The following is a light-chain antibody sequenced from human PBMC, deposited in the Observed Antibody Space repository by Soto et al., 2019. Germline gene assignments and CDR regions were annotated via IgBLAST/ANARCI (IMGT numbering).Light chain of an antibody. CDR2: KAS. J-gene: IGKJ1*01. CDR1: QTISSW. Sequence: DIQMTQSPSTLSGSVGDRVTITCRASQTISSWLAWYQQKPGKAPNLLIYKASTLESGVPSRFSGSGSGTEFTLTISSLQPEDFASYYCLQDYGDSWTFGQGTKVDIK. CDR3: LQDYGDSWT. V-gene: IGKV1-5*03.